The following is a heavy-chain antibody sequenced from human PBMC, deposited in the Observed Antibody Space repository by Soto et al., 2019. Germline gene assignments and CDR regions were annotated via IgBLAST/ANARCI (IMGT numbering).Heavy chain of an antibody. V-gene: IGHV2-5*02. Sequence: QITLRESGPALVRPTQTLTLTCTFSGFSLSSNGVGVGWIRQPPGKALEWLALIYWDDDHRYSPSLKTRLTTTKDTSKNQVVLTMTKFDPVDTATYYCAREMYYSTYFDSWGQGTLVTVSS. CDR1: GFSLSSNGVG. CDR2: IYWDDDH. J-gene: IGHJ4*02. D-gene: IGHD3-10*01. CDR3: AREMYYSTYFDS.